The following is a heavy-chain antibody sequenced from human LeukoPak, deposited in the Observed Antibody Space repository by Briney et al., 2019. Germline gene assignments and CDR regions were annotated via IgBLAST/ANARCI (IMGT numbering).Heavy chain of an antibody. V-gene: IGHV3-30*04. CDR2: ISYDGSNK. CDR1: GFTFSSYA. Sequence: GRSLRLSCAASGFTFSSYAMHWVRQAPGKGLEWVAVISYDGSNKYYADSVKGRFTISRDNSKNTLYLQMNSLRAEDTAVYYCARDFADGPLDWGQGTLVTASS. CDR3: ARDFADGPLD. J-gene: IGHJ4*02.